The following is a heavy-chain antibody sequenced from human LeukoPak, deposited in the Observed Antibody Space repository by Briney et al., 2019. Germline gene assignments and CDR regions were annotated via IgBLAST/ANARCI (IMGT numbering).Heavy chain of an antibody. Sequence: GGSLRLSCAASGFTFSSDGMRWVRQAPGKGLEWVAVISCDGSNKYYADSVKGRFTISRDNSKNTLYLQMNSLRAEDTAVYYCAKFNLGNSGSYFDYWGQGTLVTVSS. D-gene: IGHD1-26*01. V-gene: IGHV3-30*18. CDR2: ISCDGSNK. CDR3: AKFNLGNSGSYFDY. J-gene: IGHJ4*02. CDR1: GFTFSSDG.